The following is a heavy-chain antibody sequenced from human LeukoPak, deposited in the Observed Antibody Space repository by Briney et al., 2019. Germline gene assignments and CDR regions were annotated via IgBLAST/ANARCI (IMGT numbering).Heavy chain of an antibody. CDR3: ARDLAVATITTFDY. CDR1: GYTFTSYG. V-gene: IGHV1-18*01. J-gene: IGHJ4*02. D-gene: IGHD5-12*01. Sequence: GASVKVSCKASGYTFTSYGISWVRQAPGQGLEWMGWISAYNGNTNYAQKLQGRVTMTTDTSTSTAYMELRSLRSDDTAVYYCARDLAVATITTFDYWGQGTLVTVSS. CDR2: ISAYNGNT.